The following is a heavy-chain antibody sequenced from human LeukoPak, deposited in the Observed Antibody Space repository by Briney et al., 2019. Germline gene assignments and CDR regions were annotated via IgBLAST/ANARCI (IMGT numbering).Heavy chain of an antibody. CDR3: TRSSGYYYGWFDP. V-gene: IGHV4-59*01. Sequence: SETLSLTCTVSGGSISSDYWSWIRQPPGKGLEWIGYIYDSGSTNYNPSLKGRVTISVDTSKSQFSLKLSSVTAADTAVYYCTRSSGYYYGWFDPWGQGTLFTVSS. D-gene: IGHD3-22*01. J-gene: IGHJ5*02. CDR2: IYDSGST. CDR1: GGSISSDY.